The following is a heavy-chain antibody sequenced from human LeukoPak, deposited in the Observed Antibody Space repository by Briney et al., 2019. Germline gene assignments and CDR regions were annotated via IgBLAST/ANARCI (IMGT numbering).Heavy chain of an antibody. D-gene: IGHD5-24*01. Sequence: AGGSLRLSCAASGFTFSSYWMGWVRQAPGKGLEWVANIKQDGSEKYYVDSVKGRFTISRDNAKNSLYLQMNGLRAEDTAVYYCASRRDGYNFGAFDIWGQGTMVNLSS. V-gene: IGHV3-7*01. J-gene: IGHJ3*02. CDR2: IKQDGSEK. CDR1: GFTFSSYW. CDR3: ASRRDGYNFGAFDI.